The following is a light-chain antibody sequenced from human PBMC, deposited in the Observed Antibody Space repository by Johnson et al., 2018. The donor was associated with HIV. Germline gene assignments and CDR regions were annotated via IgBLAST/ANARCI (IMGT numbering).Light chain of an antibody. V-gene: IGLV1-51*02. J-gene: IGLJ1*01. CDR3: GTWDSSLSGG. CDR1: SFNIGINF. Sequence: QSVLTQPPSVSAAPGQRVTISCSGSSFNIGINFVSWYQQVPGTAPKLLICESNKRPSGIPNRFSGSKSGTSATLGITGLQTGDEADYYCGTWDSSLSGGFGTGTKVTVL. CDR2: ESN.